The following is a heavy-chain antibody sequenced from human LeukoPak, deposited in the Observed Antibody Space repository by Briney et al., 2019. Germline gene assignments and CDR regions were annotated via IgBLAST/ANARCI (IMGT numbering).Heavy chain of an antibody. J-gene: IGHJ4*02. CDR1: GGSITNYY. CDR3: ARDSPIAAAGLFSFDY. V-gene: IGHV4-59*01. Sequence: SETLSLTCTVSGGSITNYYWTWIRQPPGKGLEWIGYIFYTGSDNSNYNPSLKSRVTISVGTSKNQFSLKLRSVTAADTAVYYCARDSPIAAAGLFSFDYWGQGTLVTVSS. CDR2: IFYTGSDNS. D-gene: IGHD6-13*01.